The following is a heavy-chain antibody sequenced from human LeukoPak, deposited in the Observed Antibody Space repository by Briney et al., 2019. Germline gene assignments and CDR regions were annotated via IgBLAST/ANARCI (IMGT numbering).Heavy chain of an antibody. CDR2: ISPTGSTT. D-gene: IGHD6-6*01. CDR3: ARGPNSNWSGLDF. J-gene: IGHJ4*02. Sequence: GGSLRLSCTASGFSFSGHWMHWARQLPGKGLVWVSRISPTGSTTSYADSVKGRYTVSRDNAKNTLYLQVNNLRAEDTAVYYCARGPNSNWSGLDFWGQGTLLTVSS. CDR1: GFSFSGHW. V-gene: IGHV3-74*01.